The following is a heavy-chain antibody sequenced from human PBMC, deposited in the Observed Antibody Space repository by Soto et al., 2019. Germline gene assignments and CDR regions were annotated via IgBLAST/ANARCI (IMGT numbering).Heavy chain of an antibody. D-gene: IGHD1-26*01. V-gene: IGHV4-39*01. CDR1: GDSISSSSYY. CDR3: AARSEFDY. J-gene: IGHJ4*02. Sequence: SETLSLTCTVSGDSISSSSYYWGWIRQPPGKGLEWIGNIYNGETTYYNPSLKSRVTISVDTSKNQFALKLSSVTAADTAVYYCAARSEFDYWGQGTLVTAPQ. CDR2: IYNGETT.